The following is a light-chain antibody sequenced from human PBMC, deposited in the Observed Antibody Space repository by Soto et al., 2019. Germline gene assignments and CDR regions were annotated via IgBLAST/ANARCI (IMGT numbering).Light chain of an antibody. Sequence: DIQMTQSPSSLSASVGDRVTITCRASQGISAYLLWYQQRQGRAPKLLIYHSSNLLSGVPSRFSGSGSGTDFTLTISSLQPEDFATYYCQQSYRTPYTFGQGTKVDIK. V-gene: IGKV1-39*01. J-gene: IGKJ2*01. CDR2: HSS. CDR1: QGISAY. CDR3: QQSYRTPYT.